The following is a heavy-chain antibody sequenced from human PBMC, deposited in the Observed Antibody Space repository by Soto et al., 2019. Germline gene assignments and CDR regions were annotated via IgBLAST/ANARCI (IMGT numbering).Heavy chain of an antibody. D-gene: IGHD6-13*01. Sequence: QVRLVESGGGVVQPGRSLRLSCAASGFTFSSYGMHWVRQAPGKGLEWVAVISYDGSNKYYADSVKGRFTISRDNSKNTLYLQMNSLRAEDTAVYYCAKELRGYSSSWYPETNWFDPWGQGTLVTVSS. V-gene: IGHV3-30*18. CDR3: AKELRGYSSSWYPETNWFDP. CDR2: ISYDGSNK. CDR1: GFTFSSYG. J-gene: IGHJ5*02.